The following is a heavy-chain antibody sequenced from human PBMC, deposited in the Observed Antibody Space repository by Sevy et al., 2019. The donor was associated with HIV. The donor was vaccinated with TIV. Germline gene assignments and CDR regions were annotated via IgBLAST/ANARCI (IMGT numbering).Heavy chain of an antibody. J-gene: IGHJ6*02. CDR2: ISGSGFST. CDR1: GFTFDNNA. D-gene: IGHD3-10*01. CDR3: AKVYYYDSGTVIPRGMDV. V-gene: IGHV3-23*01. Sequence: GESLKISCAASGFTFDNNAMYWVRQAPGKGLEWVSVISGSGFSTNYAGSVKGRFTISRDISKSTMYLKMNSLRAEDTAVYYCAKVYYYDSGTVIPRGMDVWGQGTTVTVSS.